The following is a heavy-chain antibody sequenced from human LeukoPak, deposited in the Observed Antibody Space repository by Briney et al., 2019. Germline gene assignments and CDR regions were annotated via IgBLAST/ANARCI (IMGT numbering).Heavy chain of an antibody. J-gene: IGHJ4*02. CDR2: IYHGDSDT. D-gene: IGHD6-6*01. V-gene: IGHV5-51*01. Sequence: GESLKISCKGSGYSFTSYWIGWVRQMPGKGLEWMGIIYHGDSDTRYSPSFQGQVTISADKSISTAYLQWSSLKASDTAMYYCARQWYSSSSGGDFDYWGQGTLVTVSS. CDR3: ARQWYSSSSGGDFDY. CDR1: GYSFTSYW.